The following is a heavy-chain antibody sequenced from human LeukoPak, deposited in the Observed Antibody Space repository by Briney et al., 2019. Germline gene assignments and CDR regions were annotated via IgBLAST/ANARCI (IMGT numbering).Heavy chain of an antibody. CDR1: LGTFSSYT. D-gene: IGHD6-13*01. CDR2: IIPILGIA. V-gene: IGHV1-69*02. J-gene: IGHJ4*02. CDR3: ARVGQHLAFDY. Sequence: ASVTVSCMASLGTFSSYTIRWVRQAPAQGLEWMGRIIPILGIANYAQKFQGRVTITADKSTSTAYMELSSLRSEDTAVYYGARVGQHLAFDYWGQGTLVTVSS.